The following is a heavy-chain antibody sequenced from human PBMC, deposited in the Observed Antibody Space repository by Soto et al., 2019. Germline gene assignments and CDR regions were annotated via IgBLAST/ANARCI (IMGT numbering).Heavy chain of an antibody. V-gene: IGHV1-69*02. CDR2: IIPILGIA. Sequence: GASVKVSCKASGGTFSSYTISWVRQAHGQGLEWMGRIIPILGIANYAQKFQGRVTITADKSTSTAYMELSSLRSEDTAVYYCASLSNSYYDILTGYYKADYYYGMDVWGQGTTVTVS. J-gene: IGHJ6*02. D-gene: IGHD3-9*01. CDR3: ASLSNSYYDILTGYYKADYYYGMDV. CDR1: GGTFSSYT.